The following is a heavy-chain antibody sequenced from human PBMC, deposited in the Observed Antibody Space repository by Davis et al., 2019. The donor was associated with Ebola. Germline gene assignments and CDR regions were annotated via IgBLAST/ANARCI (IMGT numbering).Heavy chain of an antibody. CDR1: GFLFSDFS. V-gene: IGHV3-48*02. J-gene: IGHJ4*02. CDR3: ARDHFFAFDF. CDR2: ITKDSDVM. Sequence: GESLKISCAASGFLFSDFSMNWVRQAPGKGLEWITYITKDSDVMNYADSVKGRFTVSRDNAKNSLFLQMSSLRDEDSAVYYCARDHFFAFDFWSQGVHVSVSS.